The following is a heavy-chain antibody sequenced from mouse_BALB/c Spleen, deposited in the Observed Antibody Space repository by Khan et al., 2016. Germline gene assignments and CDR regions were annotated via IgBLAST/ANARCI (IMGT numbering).Heavy chain of an antibody. J-gene: IGHJ3*01. Sequence: VQLQESGAELAKPGASVKMSCKASGYTFTSYWMHWVKQRPGQGLEWIGYINPSTGYTEYNQKFKDKVTLSADKSSSTAYMQLSSLTSEDSAVYCCARWAYYGNYVFAYWGQGTLVTVSA. CDR1: GYTFTSYW. CDR2: INPSTGYT. CDR3: ARWAYYGNYVFAY. V-gene: IGHV1-7*01. D-gene: IGHD2-1*01.